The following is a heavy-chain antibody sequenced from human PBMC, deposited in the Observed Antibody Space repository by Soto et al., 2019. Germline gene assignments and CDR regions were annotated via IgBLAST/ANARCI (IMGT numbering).Heavy chain of an antibody. CDR1: GFTFSSYA. Sequence: VGSLRLSCAASGFTFSSYAMSWVRQAPGKGLEWVSAISGSGGSTDYADSVKGRFTISRDDSKNTLYLQMNSLKTEDTAVYYCTTNSNPWGHYYYYYYMDVWGKGTTVTVSS. CDR2: ISGSGGST. V-gene: IGHV3-23*01. D-gene: IGHD6-13*01. J-gene: IGHJ6*03. CDR3: TTNSNPWGHYYYYYYMDV.